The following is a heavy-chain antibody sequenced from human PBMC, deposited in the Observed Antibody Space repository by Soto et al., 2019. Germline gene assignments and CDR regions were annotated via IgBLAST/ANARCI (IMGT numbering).Heavy chain of an antibody. Sequence: QVQLQESGSGLVKPSETLSLTCSVSGGSVNNNNYYWSWIRQPPGNVPEWLGYVYYSGSTNYNPPLKSRVTLSLDTSKNQFSLRLSSVTAMYPAVYYCARDRGYSTSWGFDYFESGGQGPLVTVSS. J-gene: IGHJ4*02. V-gene: IGHV4-61*01. CDR2: VYYSGST. CDR3: ARDRGYSTSWGFDYFES. D-gene: IGHD6-13*01. CDR1: GGSVNNNNYY.